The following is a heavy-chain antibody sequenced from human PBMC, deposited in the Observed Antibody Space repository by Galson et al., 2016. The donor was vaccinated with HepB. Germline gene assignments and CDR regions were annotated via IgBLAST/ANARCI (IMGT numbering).Heavy chain of an antibody. J-gene: IGHJ6*04. Sequence: SLRLSCAASGFNFGDYGMSWVRQVPGKGLEWVSSLDWNGETTAYADSVKGRFTISRDNAKNSLSLQMDSLRVEDTALYYCARDAYCSGCACFLGAWGRDVWGKGTTVTVSS. CDR1: GFNFGDYG. D-gene: IGHD2-15*01. CDR2: LDWNGETT. CDR3: ARDAYCSGCACFLGAWGRDV. V-gene: IGHV3-20*04.